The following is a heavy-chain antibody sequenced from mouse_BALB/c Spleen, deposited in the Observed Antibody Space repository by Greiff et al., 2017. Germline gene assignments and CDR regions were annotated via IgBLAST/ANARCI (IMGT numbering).Heavy chain of an antibody. D-gene: IGHD2-3*01. Sequence: EVQLQQSGAELVRSGASVKLSCTASGFNIKDYYMHWVKQRPEQGLEWIGWIDPENGDTEYAPKFQGKATMTADTSSNTAYLQLSSLTSEDTAVYYCKPYDGYYPGAMDYWGQGTSVTVSS. CDR1: GFNIKDYY. CDR2: IDPENGDT. V-gene: IGHV14-4*02. CDR3: KPYDGYYPGAMDY. J-gene: IGHJ4*01.